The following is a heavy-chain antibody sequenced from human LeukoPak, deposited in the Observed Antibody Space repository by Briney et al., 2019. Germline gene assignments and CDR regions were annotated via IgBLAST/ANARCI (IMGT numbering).Heavy chain of an antibody. CDR2: ISGSGGST. V-gene: IGHV3-23*01. CDR3: AKDPLVNSQEYFDY. D-gene: IGHD2/OR15-2a*01. J-gene: IGHJ4*02. CDR1: GFTFSSYA. Sequence: GGSLRLSCAASGFTFSSYAMSWVRQAPGKRLEWVSAISGSGGSTYYAESVKGRFTISRDNSKNTLYLQMNSLRAEDTAVYYCAKDPLVNSQEYFDYWGQGTLVTVSS.